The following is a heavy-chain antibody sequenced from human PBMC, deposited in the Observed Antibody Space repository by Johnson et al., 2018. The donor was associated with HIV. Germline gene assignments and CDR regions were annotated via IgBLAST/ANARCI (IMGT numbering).Heavy chain of an antibody. D-gene: IGHD3-10*01. Sequence: VQLVESGGGVVRPGGSLRLSCAASGFTFDDYGMSWVRQVPGKGLEWVSGINWNGGRTGYADSVKGRFTISRDNAKNTLFLQMNSLRAEDSAVYYCAKEGITMEVDIWGQGTMVTVSS. J-gene: IGHJ3*02. CDR3: AKEGITMEVDI. CDR2: INWNGGRT. V-gene: IGHV3-20*04. CDR1: GFTFDDYG.